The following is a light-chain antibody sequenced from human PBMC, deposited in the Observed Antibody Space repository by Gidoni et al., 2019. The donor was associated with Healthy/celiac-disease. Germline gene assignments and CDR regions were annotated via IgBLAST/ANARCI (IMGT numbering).Light chain of an antibody. CDR3: QQSYSPYT. V-gene: IGKV1-39*01. J-gene: IGKJ2*01. CDR2: AAS. CDR1: QRISSY. Sequence: DIQMTQSPSSLSASVGDRVTITCRASQRISSYLNWYQQKPGKAPKLLIYAASSLQSGVPSRFSGSGSGTDFTLTISSLQPEDFATYYCQQSYSPYTFGQGTKLEIK.